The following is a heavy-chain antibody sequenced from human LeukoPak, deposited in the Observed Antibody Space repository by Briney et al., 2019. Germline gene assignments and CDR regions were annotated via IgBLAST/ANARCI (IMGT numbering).Heavy chain of an antibody. J-gene: IGHJ3*02. CDR2: INGDGSLS. Sequence: GGSLRLSCAASEFNFNSYWMHWARQAPGKGLVWVSVINGDGSLSNYADSVQGRFTISRDNAKNTLHLQMSSLRVEDTAVYFCARDRIAGRNDAFDIWGQGTMVTVSS. D-gene: IGHD1-14*01. V-gene: IGHV3-74*01. CDR1: EFNFNSYW. CDR3: ARDRIAGRNDAFDI.